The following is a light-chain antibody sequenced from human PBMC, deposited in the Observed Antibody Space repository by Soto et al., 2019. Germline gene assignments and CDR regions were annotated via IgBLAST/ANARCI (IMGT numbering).Light chain of an antibody. V-gene: IGKV3-20*01. CDR1: QSVSSSY. J-gene: IGKJ5*01. Sequence: EIVLTQSPGTLSLSPGERATLSCRASQSVSSSYLAWYQQKPGQAPRLLIYGASSRATGIPDRFSGSGSGTDFTLTISRLEPEDFAVYYCQQYGSNWAPFGQGTRLEIK. CDR3: QQYGSNWAP. CDR2: GAS.